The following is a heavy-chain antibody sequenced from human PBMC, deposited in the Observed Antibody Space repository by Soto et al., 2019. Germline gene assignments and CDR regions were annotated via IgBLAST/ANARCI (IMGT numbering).Heavy chain of an antibody. Sequence: QVQLVESGGGVVQPGRSLRLSCAASGFTFSSYGMHWVRQAPGKGLEWVAVISFDGVLKYYADSVKGRFTISRDNSKNTLFLQMNSLTAEDMAVYYCAKEVDQRVSWSYDNWGQGTLVTVSS. CDR2: ISFDGVLK. CDR3: AKEVDQRVSWSYDN. D-gene: IGHD3-10*01. CDR1: GFTFSSYG. V-gene: IGHV3-30*18. J-gene: IGHJ4*02.